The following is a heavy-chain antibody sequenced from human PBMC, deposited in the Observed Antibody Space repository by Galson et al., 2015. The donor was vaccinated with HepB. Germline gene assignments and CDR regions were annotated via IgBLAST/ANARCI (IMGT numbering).Heavy chain of an antibody. CDR3: AWRSSSWYSYYYYYYMDV. V-gene: IGHV1-8*01. Sequence: SVKVSCKATGYTFTSYDINWVRQATGQGLEWMGWMNPNSGNTGYAQKFQGRVTMTRNTSISTAYMELSSLRSEDTAVYYCAWRSSSWYSYYYYYYMDVWGKGTTVTVSS. CDR1: GYTFTSYD. D-gene: IGHD6-13*01. CDR2: MNPNSGNT. J-gene: IGHJ6*03.